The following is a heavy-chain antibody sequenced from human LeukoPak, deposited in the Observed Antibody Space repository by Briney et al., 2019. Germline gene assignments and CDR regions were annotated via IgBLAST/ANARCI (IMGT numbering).Heavy chain of an antibody. CDR1: GFTFSGW. V-gene: IGHV3-7*01. CDR3: ARLVWGTDRYFDL. D-gene: IGHD3-16*01. J-gene: IGHJ4*02. CDR2: IKQDATAK. Sequence: GGSLRLSCAASGFTFSGWMSWLRQAPGKGLEWVANIKQDATAKYYVDSVKGRFTISRDNAKNSLYLDMNSLRAEDTAVYYCARLVWGTDRYFDLWGQGTPVTVSS.